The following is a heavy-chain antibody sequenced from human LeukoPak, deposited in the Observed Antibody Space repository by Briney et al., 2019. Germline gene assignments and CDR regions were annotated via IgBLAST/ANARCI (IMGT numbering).Heavy chain of an antibody. CDR2: ISGSGGST. Sequence: GGSLRLSCAASGFTFSSYAVSWVRQAPGKGLEWVSAISGSGGSTYYADSVKGRFTISRDNSKNTLYLQMNSLRAEDTAVYYCAKCPRSSSWSTRKWYYFDYWGQGTLVTVSS. V-gene: IGHV3-23*01. CDR1: GFTFSSYA. D-gene: IGHD6-13*01. CDR3: AKCPRSSSWSTRKWYYFDY. J-gene: IGHJ4*02.